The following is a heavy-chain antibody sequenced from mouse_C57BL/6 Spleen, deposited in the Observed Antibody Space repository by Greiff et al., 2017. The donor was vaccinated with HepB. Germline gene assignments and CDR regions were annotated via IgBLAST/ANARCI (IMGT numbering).Heavy chain of an antibody. CDR1: GYSITSGYY. Sequence: EVQVVESGPGLVKPSQSLSLTCSVTGYSITSGYYWNWIRQFPGNKLEWMGYISYDGSNNYNPSLKNRISITRDTSKNQFFLKLNSVTTEDTATYYCARDSGVFDYWGQGTTLTVSS. V-gene: IGHV3-6*01. J-gene: IGHJ2*01. CDR3: ARDSGVFDY. CDR2: ISYDGSN.